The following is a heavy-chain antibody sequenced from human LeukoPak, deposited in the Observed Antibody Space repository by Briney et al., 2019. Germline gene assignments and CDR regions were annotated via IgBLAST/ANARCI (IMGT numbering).Heavy chain of an antibody. CDR3: ARARGYSYGYSDY. CDR2: MNPNSGNT. J-gene: IGHJ4*02. Sequence: GSVKVSCKASGYIFTNYDINWVRQATGQGLEWMGWMNPNSGNTGFAQKFQGRVTMTRNTSKSTAYMELSSLTSEDTAVYYCARARGYSYGYSDYWGQGTLVTVSS. CDR1: GYIFTNYD. V-gene: IGHV1-8*01. D-gene: IGHD5-18*01.